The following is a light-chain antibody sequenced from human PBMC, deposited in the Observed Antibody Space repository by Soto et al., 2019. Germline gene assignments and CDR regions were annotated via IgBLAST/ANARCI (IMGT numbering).Light chain of an antibody. CDR1: QSVSSY. V-gene: IGKV3-11*01. CDR2: DAS. Sequence: EIVLTQSPATLSLSPGDRATLSCRASQSVSSYSAWYQQRYGQAPRLLISDASNRATGVPARFSGSGSGTDFTLTISSLEPEDFAVYYCQQRSAWPLTFGGGTKVEIK. CDR3: QQRSAWPLT. J-gene: IGKJ4*01.